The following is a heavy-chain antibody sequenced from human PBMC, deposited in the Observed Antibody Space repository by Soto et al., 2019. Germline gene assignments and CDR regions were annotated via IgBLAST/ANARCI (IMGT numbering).Heavy chain of an antibody. V-gene: IGHV6-1*01. CDR2: TYYSTRWYN. Sequence: QVQLQESGPGLVKPSQTLSLTCAISGDSVSSNSAAWNWIRQSPSRGLEWLGRTYYSTRWYNDYAVSVKSRITVNPATSKNQFSLQLTSVTPEDTAVYYCAGTTSHYWYYMDVWGKGTTVTVSS. CDR3: AGTTSHYWYYMDV. CDR1: GDSVSSNSAA. J-gene: IGHJ6*03. D-gene: IGHD1-7*01.